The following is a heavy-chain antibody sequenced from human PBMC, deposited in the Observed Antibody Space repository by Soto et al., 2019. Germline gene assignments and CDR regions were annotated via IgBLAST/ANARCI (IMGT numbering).Heavy chain of an antibody. J-gene: IGHJ1*01. V-gene: IGHV1-69*01. CDR3: ARSNTSSLYPPEYFNV. CDR1: GDTFTSYT. Sequence: QVQLVQSGAEMKKPGSSVKVSCKASGDTFTSYTINWVRQAPGRGPEWMGGLIPVFGTENYAQKFQGRVTITADDSATTAYMELSSLRSEDTAVYYCARSNTSSLYPPEYFNVWGQGTLVTVS. D-gene: IGHD6-19*01. CDR2: LIPVFGTE.